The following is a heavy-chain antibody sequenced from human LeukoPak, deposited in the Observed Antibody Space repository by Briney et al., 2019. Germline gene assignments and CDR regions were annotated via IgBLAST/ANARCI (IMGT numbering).Heavy chain of an antibody. J-gene: IGHJ5*02. Sequence: PGESLKISCKGSGYSFTSYWIGWVRPMPGKGLEWMGIIYPGDSDTRYSPSFQGQVTISAGKSISTAYLQWSSLKASDTAMYYCARLQESYYSWFDPWDQGTLVTVSS. CDR2: IYPGDSDT. CDR1: GYSFTSYW. V-gene: IGHV5-51*01. CDR3: ARLQESYYSWFDP. D-gene: IGHD1-26*01.